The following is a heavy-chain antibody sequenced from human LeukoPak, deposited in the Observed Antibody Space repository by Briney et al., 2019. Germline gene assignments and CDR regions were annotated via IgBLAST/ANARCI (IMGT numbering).Heavy chain of an antibody. CDR3: AREGSSSGWRPFDI. Sequence: SSETLSLTCSVSGGSISSYFWSWIRQPAGKGLEWIGRIKNSGNTNHNPSLESRVTLSLDTSKNQFSLNLSSVTAADTAVYYCAREGSSSGWRPFDIWGQGTVVTVSS. J-gene: IGHJ3*02. CDR1: GGSISSYF. D-gene: IGHD6-19*01. V-gene: IGHV4-4*07. CDR2: IKNSGNT.